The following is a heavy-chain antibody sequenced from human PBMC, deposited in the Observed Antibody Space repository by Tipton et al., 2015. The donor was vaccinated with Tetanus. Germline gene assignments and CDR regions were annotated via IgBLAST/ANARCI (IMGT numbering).Heavy chain of an antibody. CDR3: ARDFGSNHNWFDP. D-gene: IGHD6-13*01. V-gene: IGHV4-31*03. J-gene: IGHJ5*02. CDR2: IYHTGAA. Sequence: TLSLTCTVSGDSLVRGGYYWTWIRHLPGKGLEWIGYIYHTGAAHYNPSLKSRATLSVDMSKNQFFLKMISMTAADTAVYFCARDFGSNHNWFDPWGQGTPATVSS. CDR1: GDSLVRGGYY.